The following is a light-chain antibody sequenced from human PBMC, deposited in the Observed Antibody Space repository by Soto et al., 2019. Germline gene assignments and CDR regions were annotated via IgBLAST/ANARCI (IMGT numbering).Light chain of an antibody. CDR1: SSDVGGYNY. CDR3: SSYTSSSPLV. V-gene: IGLV2-14*01. Sequence: QSALTQPASVSGSPGQSITSSCTGTSSDVGGYNYVSWYQQHPGKAPKLMIYEVSNRPSGVSNRFSGSKSGNTASLTISGLQAEDEADYYCSSYTSSSPLVFGGGTKLTVL. CDR2: EVS. J-gene: IGLJ2*01.